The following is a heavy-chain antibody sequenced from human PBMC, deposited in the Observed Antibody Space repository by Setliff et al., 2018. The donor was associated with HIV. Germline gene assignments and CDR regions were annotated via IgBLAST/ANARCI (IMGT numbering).Heavy chain of an antibody. CDR3: ARDFGITMVRRMDV. Sequence: GGSLRLSCAASGFTFSSYAMHWVRQAPGKGLEWVAVISYDGSNKYYADSVKGRFTISRDNSKNTLYLQMNSLRAEDTAVYYCARDFGITMVRRMDVRGQGTTVTVSS. J-gene: IGHJ6*02. V-gene: IGHV3-30-3*01. D-gene: IGHD3-10*01. CDR1: GFTFSSYA. CDR2: ISYDGSNK.